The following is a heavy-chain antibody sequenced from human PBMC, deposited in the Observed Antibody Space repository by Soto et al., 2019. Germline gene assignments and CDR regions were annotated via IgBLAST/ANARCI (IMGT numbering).Heavy chain of an antibody. V-gene: IGHV3-33*01. Sequence: GVSLRLSCAASGFTFSSYGMHWVRQAPGKGLEWVAVIWYDGSNKYYADSVKGRFTISRDNSKNTLYLQMNSLRAEDTAVYYCARAPTLWFGELFPYYYYYMDVWGKGTTVTVSS. J-gene: IGHJ6*03. CDR2: IWYDGSNK. CDR3: ARAPTLWFGELFPYYYYYMDV. CDR1: GFTFSSYG. D-gene: IGHD3-10*01.